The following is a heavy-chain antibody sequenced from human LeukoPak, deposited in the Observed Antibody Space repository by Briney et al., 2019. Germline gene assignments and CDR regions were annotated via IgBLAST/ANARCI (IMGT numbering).Heavy chain of an antibody. J-gene: IGHJ4*02. CDR1: GFTFSNYW. V-gene: IGHV3-7*01. CDR2: IKQDGSEK. D-gene: IGHD5-12*01. Sequence: GGSLRLSCAASGFTFSNYWMIWVRQAPGKGLEWVANIKQDGSEKYYVDSVKGRFTISRDNAKNSLYLQMNSLRDEDTAVYYCARGGYPGAFDYWGRGTLVTVSS. CDR3: ARGGYPGAFDY.